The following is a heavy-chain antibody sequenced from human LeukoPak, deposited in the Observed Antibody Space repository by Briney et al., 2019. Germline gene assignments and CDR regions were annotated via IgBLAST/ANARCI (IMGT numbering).Heavy chain of an antibody. CDR1: GGTFSSYA. CDR3: ATPGERSGSLYYFDY. J-gene: IGHJ4*02. Sequence: GASVKVSCKASGGTFSSYAFSWVRQAPGQGLEWMGGIIPIVGTTNYAQMFQGRVTITADESTSTAYMELSSLRSEDTAVYYCATPGERSGSLYYFDYWGQGTLVTVSS. V-gene: IGHV1-69*13. D-gene: IGHD5-12*01. CDR2: IIPIVGTT.